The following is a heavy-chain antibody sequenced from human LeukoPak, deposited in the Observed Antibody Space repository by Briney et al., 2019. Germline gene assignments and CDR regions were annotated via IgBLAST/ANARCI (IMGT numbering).Heavy chain of an antibody. V-gene: IGHV4-39*01. CDR2: IFYGANT. J-gene: IGHJ4*02. CDR3: ARNTRDVVWGSLYHFDY. Sequence: TASETLSLTCTVSGDSISSSNYYWGWVRQPPGKGLEWIGSIFYGANTYSNPSLKSRVTISIDTSKNQFSLKLSSVTAADTAVYFCARNTRDVVWGSLYHFDYWGQGTLVTVSS. CDR1: GDSISSSNYY. D-gene: IGHD3-16*01.